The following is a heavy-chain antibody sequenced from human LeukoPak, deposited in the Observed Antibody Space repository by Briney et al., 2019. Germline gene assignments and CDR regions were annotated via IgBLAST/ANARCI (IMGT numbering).Heavy chain of an antibody. V-gene: IGHV3-7*04. D-gene: IGHD6-6*01. CDR1: GFIFTNHW. J-gene: IGHJ4*02. CDR2: IKQDGSER. CDR3: ARGAPLGY. Sequence: PGGSLRLSCAASGFIFTNHWMSWVRQAPGKGLEWVANIKQDGSERNYVDSVKGRFTISRDNAMNSVYLQMNSLRAEDTAVYYCARGAPLGYWGQGNLVTVSS.